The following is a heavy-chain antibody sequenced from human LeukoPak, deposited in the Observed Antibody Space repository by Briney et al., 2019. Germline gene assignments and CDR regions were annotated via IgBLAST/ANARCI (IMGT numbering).Heavy chain of an antibody. CDR2: ISADNGNT. D-gene: IGHD3-22*01. CDR3: AREAYYDSSGTMGAFDI. J-gene: IGHJ3*02. Sequence: GASVKVSCKASGYTFTSYGISWVRQAPGQGFEWMGWISADNGNTNYAQKLQGRVTMTTDTSTSTAYMELRSLRSDDTAVYYCAREAYYDSSGTMGAFDIWGQGTMVTVSS. CDR1: GYTFTSYG. V-gene: IGHV1-18*01.